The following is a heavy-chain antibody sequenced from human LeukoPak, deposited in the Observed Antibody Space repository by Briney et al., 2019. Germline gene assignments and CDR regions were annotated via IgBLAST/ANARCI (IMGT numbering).Heavy chain of an antibody. CDR1: GFTVSSNY. J-gene: IGHJ6*02. CDR2: IYSGGST. V-gene: IGHV3-66*01. CDR3: ARDMLLWFGEFRGMDV. D-gene: IGHD3-10*01. Sequence: QPGGSLRLSCAASGFTVSSNYMSWVRQAPGKGLEWASVIYSGGSTYYADSVKGRFTISRDNSKNTLYLQMNSLGAEDTAVYYCARDMLLWFGEFRGMDVWGQGTTVTVSS.